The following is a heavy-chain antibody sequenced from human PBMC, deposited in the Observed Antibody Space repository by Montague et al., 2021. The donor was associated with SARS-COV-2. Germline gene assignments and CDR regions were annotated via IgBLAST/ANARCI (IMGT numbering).Heavy chain of an antibody. Sequence: SLRLSCAASGFTFSSYSMNWVRQAPGKGLEWVSSISSSGSTIYYSDSVKGRFTISRDNAKNSLYLQMNSLRAEDTAVYYCAGDVGSGSYYTPVDYWGQGTLVTVSS. CDR1: GFTFSSYS. D-gene: IGHD3-10*01. V-gene: IGHV3-48*04. J-gene: IGHJ4*02. CDR3: AGDVGSGSYYTPVDY. CDR2: ISSSGSTI.